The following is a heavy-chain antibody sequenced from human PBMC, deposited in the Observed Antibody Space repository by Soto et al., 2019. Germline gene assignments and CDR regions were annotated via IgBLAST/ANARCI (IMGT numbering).Heavy chain of an antibody. CDR1: GGSFSGYY. Sequence: QVQLQQWGAGLLKPSETLSLTCAVYGGSFSGYYWSWIRQPPGQGLERIGEINHSGSTNYNPSLKRRVTITVDTSKNQFSLKLSSVTAADTAVYYCARGVSGSYYYYYYGMDVWGQGTTVTVSS. CDR3: ARGVSGSYYYYYYGMDV. CDR2: INHSGST. J-gene: IGHJ6*02. V-gene: IGHV4-34*01. D-gene: IGHD1-26*01.